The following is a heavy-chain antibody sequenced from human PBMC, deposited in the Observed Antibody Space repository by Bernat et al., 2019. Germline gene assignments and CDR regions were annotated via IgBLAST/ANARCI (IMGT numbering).Heavy chain of an antibody. V-gene: IGHV3-30*04. CDR2: ISYDGSKE. Sequence: QVQLAESGGGVVQPGRSLRLSCVASGFIFSNYAMHWVRQAPGKGLEWVAVISYDGSKEDYADAVKGRFTISRDNSKKTLYLQMNSLRAEDTAVYYCARVYSSSSPYGFDYWGQGTLVTVSS. D-gene: IGHD6-6*01. CDR1: GFIFSNYA. J-gene: IGHJ4*02. CDR3: ARVYSSSSPYGFDY.